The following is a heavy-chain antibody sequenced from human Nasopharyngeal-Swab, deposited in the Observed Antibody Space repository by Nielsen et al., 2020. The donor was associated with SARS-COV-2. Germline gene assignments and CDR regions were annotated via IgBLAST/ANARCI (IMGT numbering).Heavy chain of an antibody. V-gene: IGHV3-23*01. Sequence: GESLKISCAASGFTFSSCAMTWVRQAPGKGLEWVSVVTGSGYGTDYADSVKGRFTISRDNAKNTLYLQMNSLRAEDTAVYYCARKDVFAYGVDAFDIWGQGTMVTVSS. D-gene: IGHD3-10*01. CDR3: ARKDVFAYGVDAFDI. CDR2: VTGSGYGT. CDR1: GFTFSSCA. J-gene: IGHJ3*02.